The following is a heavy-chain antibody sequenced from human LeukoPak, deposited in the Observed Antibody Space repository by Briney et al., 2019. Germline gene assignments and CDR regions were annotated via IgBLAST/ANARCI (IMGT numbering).Heavy chain of an antibody. D-gene: IGHD1-1*01. Sequence: ASVKVSCKASGYTFTGYYMHWVRQAPGQGLEWMGWINPNSGGTNYAQKFQGRVTMTRDTSISTAYMELSRLRSDDTPVYYCAVIRYNWNDGPFDYWGQGTLVTVSS. J-gene: IGHJ4*02. CDR3: AVIRYNWNDGPFDY. V-gene: IGHV1-2*02. CDR2: INPNSGGT. CDR1: GYTFTGYY.